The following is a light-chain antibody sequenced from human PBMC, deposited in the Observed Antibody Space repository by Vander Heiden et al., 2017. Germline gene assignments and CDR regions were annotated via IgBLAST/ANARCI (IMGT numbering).Light chain of an antibody. V-gene: IGKV1-5*03. Sequence: IQMTQSPSTLAAFVGDRVTITCRASQNIGHYLAWYQHKPGKGPKLLIYKASSLQNGVSSRFSGGGSGTEFTLTISSLQPDDFATYCCQQYSSSPWTFGQGTKVEI. CDR2: KAS. CDR1: QNIGHY. J-gene: IGKJ1*01. CDR3: QQYSSSPWT.